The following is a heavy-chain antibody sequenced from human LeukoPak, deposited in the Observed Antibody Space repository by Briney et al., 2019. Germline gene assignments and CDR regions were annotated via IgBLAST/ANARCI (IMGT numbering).Heavy chain of an antibody. CDR3: ARAGRFGEFLTYYFDY. D-gene: IGHD3-10*01. CDR2: ISYDGSNK. J-gene: IGHJ4*02. Sequence: GGSLRLSCAASGFTFSSFAMHWVRQAPGKGLEWVAVISYDGSNKYYADSVKGRFTISRDNSKNTLYLQMNSLRAEDTAVYYCARAGRFGEFLTYYFDYWGQGTLVTVSS. CDR1: GFTFSSFA. V-gene: IGHV3-30-3*01.